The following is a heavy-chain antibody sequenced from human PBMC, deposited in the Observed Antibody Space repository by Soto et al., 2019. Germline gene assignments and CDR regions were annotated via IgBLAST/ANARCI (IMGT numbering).Heavy chain of an antibody. CDR1: GVSINSNYF. V-gene: IGHV4-59*01. Sequence: SETLSLTCAVSGVSINSNYFWGWIRQPPGRGLEWIGYMYNTGSTVYNPSFKSRVTISVDTSKNQFSLKLNSVTAADTAVYYCARDLWGYCGTDCYPLDVWGQGTTVT. CDR3: ARDLWGYCGTDCYPLDV. CDR2: MYNTGST. D-gene: IGHD2-21*02. J-gene: IGHJ6*02.